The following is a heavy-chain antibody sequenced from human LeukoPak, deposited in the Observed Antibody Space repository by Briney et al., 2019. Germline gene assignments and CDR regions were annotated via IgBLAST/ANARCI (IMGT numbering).Heavy chain of an antibody. Sequence: GGSLRLSCAASGFTFSSYGMSWVRQAPGKGLEWVSAISGSGGSTYYADSVKGRFTISRDNSKNTLYLQMNSLRAEDTAVYYCARSRGYDFWSGYRTFDYWGQGTLVTVSS. CDR2: ISGSGGST. CDR3: ARSRGYDFWSGYRTFDY. J-gene: IGHJ4*02. V-gene: IGHV3-23*01. D-gene: IGHD3-3*01. CDR1: GFTFSSYG.